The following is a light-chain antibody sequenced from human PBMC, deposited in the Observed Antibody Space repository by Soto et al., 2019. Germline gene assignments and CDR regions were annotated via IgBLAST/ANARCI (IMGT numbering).Light chain of an antibody. J-gene: IGLJ1*01. CDR1: NTDVGQDKS. CDR2: EVT. CDR3: VSYTDTDTLV. Sequence: QSALTQPASVSGSRGQSIIISCVGRNTDVGQDKSVSWYQQGPGKAPKLLIFEVTNRPSGVSNPFSGSRSGNTASLTISGLQPDDEGDYFCVSYTDTDTLVFGTGTKVTVL. V-gene: IGLV2-14*01.